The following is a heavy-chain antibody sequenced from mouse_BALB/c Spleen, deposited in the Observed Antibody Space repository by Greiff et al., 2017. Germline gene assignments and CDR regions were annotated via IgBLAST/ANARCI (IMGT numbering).Heavy chain of an antibody. D-gene: IGHD2-1*01. CDR1: GFTFSSYA. CDR3: ARHEGNYDY. V-gene: IGHV5-9-3*01. Sequence: EVKLVESGGGLVKPGGSLKLSCAASGFTFSSYAMSWVRQTPEKRLEWVATISSGGSYTYYPDSVKGRFTISRDNAKNTLYLQMSSLRSEDTAMYYCARHEGNYDYWGQGTTLTVSS. J-gene: IGHJ2*01. CDR2: ISSGGSYT.